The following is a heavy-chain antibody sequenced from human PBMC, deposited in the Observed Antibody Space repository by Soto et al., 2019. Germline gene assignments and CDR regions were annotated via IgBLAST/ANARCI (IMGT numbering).Heavy chain of an antibody. J-gene: IGHJ4*02. CDR3: ARGLQYGGNSAY. Sequence: SETLSLTCGFSCYSISSGYYWGWIRQPPGKGLEWIASIFHSGSTYYNPSLKSRVTISVDTSKNQFSLKLSSVTAADTAVYYCARGLQYGGNSAYWGQGTLVTVSS. CDR2: IFHSGST. CDR1: CYSISSGYY. V-gene: IGHV4-38-2*01. D-gene: IGHD2-21*02.